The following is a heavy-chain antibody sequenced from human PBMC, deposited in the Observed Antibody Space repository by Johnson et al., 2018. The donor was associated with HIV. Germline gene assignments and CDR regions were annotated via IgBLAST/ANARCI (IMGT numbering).Heavy chain of an antibody. CDR2: ISNSGST. D-gene: IGHD5-24*01. CDR3: AREGATIEGRSTFDI. J-gene: IGHJ3*02. V-gene: IGHV3-69-1*01. CDR1: GFTFSDAW. Sequence: VQLVESGGGLVKPGGSLRLSCAASGFTFSDAWMNWVRQAPAKGLEWISYISNSGSTYYADSVKGRFTISRDNSKNTLYLQMNSLRAEDTAVYYCAREGATIEGRSTFDIWGPGTMVTVSS.